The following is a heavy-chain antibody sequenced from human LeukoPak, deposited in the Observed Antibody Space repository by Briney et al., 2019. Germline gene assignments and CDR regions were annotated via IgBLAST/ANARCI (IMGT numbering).Heavy chain of an antibody. J-gene: IGHJ3*02. CDR1: GFTFSSYS. CDR3: ARDLGVRIVVVTAINDAFDI. CDR2: ISSSSSYI. D-gene: IGHD2-21*02. V-gene: IGHV3-21*01. Sequence: PGGSLRLSCAASGFTFSSYSMNWVRQAPGKGLEWVSSISSSSSYIYYADSVKGRFTISRDNAKNSLYLQMNSLRAEDTAVYYCARDLGVRIVVVTAINDAFDIWGQGTMVTVSS.